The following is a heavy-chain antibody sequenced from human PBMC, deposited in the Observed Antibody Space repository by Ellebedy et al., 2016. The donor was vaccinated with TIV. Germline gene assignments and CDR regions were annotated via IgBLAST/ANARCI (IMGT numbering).Heavy chain of an antibody. CDR1: GGSISSSSYY. V-gene: IGHV4-39*01. CDR3: ARQIRNAAAENEGLDP. Sequence: SETLSLTCTVSGGSISSSSYYWGWIRQPPGKGLEWIGSIYYSGSTYYNPSLKSRVTISVDTSKNQFSLKLSSVTAADTAVYYCARQIRNAAAENEGLDPWGQGTLVTVSS. J-gene: IGHJ5*02. CDR2: IYYSGST. D-gene: IGHD6-13*01.